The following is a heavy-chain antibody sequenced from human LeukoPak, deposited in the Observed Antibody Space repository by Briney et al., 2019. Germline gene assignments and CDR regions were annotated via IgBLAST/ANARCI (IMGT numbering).Heavy chain of an antibody. CDR2: IYPGDSDT. CDR3: ARHEYGSGSLLHYMDV. CDR1: GYSFTSYW. V-gene: IGHV5-51*01. D-gene: IGHD3-10*01. J-gene: IGHJ6*03. Sequence: GESLKISCKGSGYSFTSYWIGWVRQMPGKGLEWMGIIYPGDSDTRYSPSFQGQVTISADKSISTAYLQWSSLKASDTAMYYCARHEYGSGSLLHYMDVWGKGTTVTVSS.